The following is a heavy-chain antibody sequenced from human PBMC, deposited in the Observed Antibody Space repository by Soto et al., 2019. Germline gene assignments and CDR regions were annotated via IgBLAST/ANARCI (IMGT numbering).Heavy chain of an antibody. V-gene: IGHV4-34*01. CDR2: INHSGST. CDR3: ARGRGWLASWYY. J-gene: IGHJ4*02. Sequence: PSETLSLTCAVYGGSFSGYYWSWIRQPPGKGLEWIGEINHSGSTNYNPSLKSRVTISVDTSKNQFSLKLSSVTAADTAVYYCARGRGWLASWYYWGQGTLVTVSS. CDR1: GGSFSGYY. D-gene: IGHD6-19*01.